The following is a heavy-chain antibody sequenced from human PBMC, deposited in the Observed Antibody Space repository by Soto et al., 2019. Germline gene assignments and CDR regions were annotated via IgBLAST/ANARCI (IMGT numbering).Heavy chain of an antibody. J-gene: IGHJ4*02. CDR3: ARDRLIAAAGTADY. CDR2: IWYDGSNK. Sequence: GGSLRLSYAASVFTFRSCGMHWVRQAPGKGLEWGAVIWYDGSNKYYADSVKGRFTISRDKSKNTLYLQMNRLRAEDTAVYYCARDRLIAAAGTADYWGQGTLVTVSS. D-gene: IGHD6-13*01. V-gene: IGHV3-33*01. CDR1: VFTFRSCG.